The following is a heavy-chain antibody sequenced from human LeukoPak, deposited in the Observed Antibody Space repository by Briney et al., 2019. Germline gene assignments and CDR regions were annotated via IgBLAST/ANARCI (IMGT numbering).Heavy chain of an antibody. CDR2: INYSGTT. Sequence: KTSETLSLTCTVFGGSMSSGDYYWGWIRQPPGKGLEWIGSINYSGTTYYNPSLKSRVAISVDTSKNQFSLKLSSVTAADSAVYYCARRGATVTTSLGAFGYWGQETLVTVSS. CDR3: ARRGATVTTSLGAFGY. CDR1: GGSMSSGDYY. V-gene: IGHV4-39*01. D-gene: IGHD4-17*01. J-gene: IGHJ4*02.